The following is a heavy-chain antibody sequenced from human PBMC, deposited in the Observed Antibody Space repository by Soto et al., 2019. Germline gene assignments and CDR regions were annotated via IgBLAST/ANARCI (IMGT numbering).Heavy chain of an antibody. CDR3: AKGGVTFDY. J-gene: IGHJ4*02. D-gene: IGHD2-21*02. CDR2: ISGSGGST. CDR1: GFTFSSYD. V-gene: IGHV3-23*01. Sequence: EVQLLESGGGLVQPGGSLRLSCAASGFTFSSYDMSWVRQAPGKGLEWVSTISGSGGSTYYADSVKGRFTISRDNSKNTLDLQMNSLRADDTAAHYCAKGGVTFDYWGQGTLVTVSS.